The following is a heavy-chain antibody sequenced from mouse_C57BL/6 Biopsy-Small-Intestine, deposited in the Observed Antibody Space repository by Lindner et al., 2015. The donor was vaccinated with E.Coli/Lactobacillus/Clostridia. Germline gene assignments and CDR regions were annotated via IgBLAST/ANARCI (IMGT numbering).Heavy chain of an antibody. CDR1: GYAFSNSW. CDR2: IDPEDGDT. Sequence: VQLQESGPELVKPGASVKISCKASGYAFSNSWMNWVKQRPEQGLEWIGRIDPEDGDTESAPKFQGKATMTADTSSNTAYLQLSSLTSEDTAVYYCTKGHYGNYDYFDYWGQGTSLTVSS. V-gene: IGHV14-1*01. CDR3: TKGHYGNYDYFDY. J-gene: IGHJ2*02. D-gene: IGHD2-1*01.